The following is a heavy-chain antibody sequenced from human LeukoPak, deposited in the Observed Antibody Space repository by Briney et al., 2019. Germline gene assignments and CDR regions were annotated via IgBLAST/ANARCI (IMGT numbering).Heavy chain of an antibody. V-gene: IGHV1-2*02. Sequence: APLKVSSKASGYTFTTYYMHTVRQAPGQGLEWMGWINPNSGGTNYAQKFQGRVTMTRDTSISTAYMELSRLRSDDTAVYYCARRGATDAFDIWGQGTMVTVSS. CDR2: INPNSGGT. CDR3: ARRGATDAFDI. CDR1: GYTFTTYY. D-gene: IGHD1-26*01. J-gene: IGHJ3*02.